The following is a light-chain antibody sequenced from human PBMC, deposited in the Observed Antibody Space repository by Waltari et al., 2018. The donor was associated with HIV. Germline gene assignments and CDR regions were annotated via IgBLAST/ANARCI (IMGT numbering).Light chain of an antibody. CDR3: ATWDDSLNGWV. Sequence: QSVLTQPPSASGTPGQRVAISCSGSSSHIGSNTVSWYHQVPGTAPKVLIYSNDDRPSGVPDRFSGSKSGTSASLAISGLQSEDEADYYCATWDDSLNGWVFGGGTKVTVL. CDR2: SND. V-gene: IGLV1-44*01. J-gene: IGLJ3*02. CDR1: SSHIGSNT.